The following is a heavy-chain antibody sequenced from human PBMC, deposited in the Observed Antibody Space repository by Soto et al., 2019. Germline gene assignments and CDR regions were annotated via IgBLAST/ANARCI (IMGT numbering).Heavy chain of an antibody. D-gene: IGHD6-19*01. CDR3: ARHQWLGLQGSVSLDY. Sequence: SPSFQGHVTISADKSISTAYLQWSSLKASDTAMYYCARHQWLGLQGSVSLDYWGQGTLVTVSS. V-gene: IGHV5-10-1*01. J-gene: IGHJ4*02.